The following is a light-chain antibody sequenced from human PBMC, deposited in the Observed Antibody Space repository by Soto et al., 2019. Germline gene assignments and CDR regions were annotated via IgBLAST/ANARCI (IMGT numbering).Light chain of an antibody. CDR1: SSDIGAYNF. CDR3: SSYTSTKTYV. Sequence: QSALTQPASVSGSPGQSITISCTGTSSDIGAYNFVSWYQQHPGQAPKLLIFEVNKRPSGVSYRFSGSKSGNTASLTISGLQPEDETDYYCSSYTSTKTYVFGTGTKLTLL. J-gene: IGLJ1*01. V-gene: IGLV2-14*01. CDR2: EVN.